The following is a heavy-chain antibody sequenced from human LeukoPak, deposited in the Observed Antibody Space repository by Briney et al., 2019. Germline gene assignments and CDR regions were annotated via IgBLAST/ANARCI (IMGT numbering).Heavy chain of an antibody. CDR1: GFTFSTYA. V-gene: IGHV3-23*01. CDR3: AKEGVRRSGYRLDY. J-gene: IGHJ4*02. Sequence: GGSLRLSCEASGFTFSTYAMSWVRQAPGKGLEWVSAIGGRGDSTYYADSVKGRFTISRDNSKNTLYLQMNSLRAEDTAVYYCAKEGVRRSGYRLDYWGQGTLVTVSS. CDR2: IGGRGDST. D-gene: IGHD5-12*01.